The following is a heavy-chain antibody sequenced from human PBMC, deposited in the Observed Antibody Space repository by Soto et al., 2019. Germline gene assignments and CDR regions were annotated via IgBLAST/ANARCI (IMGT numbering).Heavy chain of an antibody. Sequence: QVQLVQSGAEVKKPGSSVKVSCKASGGTFSSYAISWVRQAPGQGPEWMGGIIPIFGTANYAQKFQGRVTITADKSTSTAYMELSSLRSEDTAVYYCASSLAARPPYYYYYGMDVWGQGTTVTVSS. V-gene: IGHV1-69*06. CDR3: ASSLAARPPYYYYYGMDV. CDR2: IIPIFGTA. J-gene: IGHJ6*02. D-gene: IGHD6-6*01. CDR1: GGTFSSYA.